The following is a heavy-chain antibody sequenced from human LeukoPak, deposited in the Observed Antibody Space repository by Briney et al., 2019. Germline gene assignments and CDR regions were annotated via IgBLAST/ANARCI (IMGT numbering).Heavy chain of an antibody. CDR3: ARGRAPLGIAAATSAFDI. J-gene: IGHJ3*02. D-gene: IGHD6-13*01. CDR2: ISYDGSNK. V-gene: IGHV3-30-3*01. Sequence: GGSLRLSCAASGFTFSSYAMHWVRQAPGKGLEWVAVISYDGSNKYYADSVKGRFTISRDNSKNTLYLQMNSLRAEDTAVYYCARGRAPLGIAAATSAFDIWGQGTMVTVSS. CDR1: GFTFSSYA.